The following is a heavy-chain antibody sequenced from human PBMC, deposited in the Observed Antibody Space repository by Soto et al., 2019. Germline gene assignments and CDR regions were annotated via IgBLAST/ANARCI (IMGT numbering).Heavy chain of an antibody. V-gene: IGHV3-21*01. Sequence: EVQLVESGGDLVRPGGSLRLSCAASGFDLNYYSMNWVRQAPAKGLEWDSSISPRSDDIYYADSVKGRFTISRDNAKNSVYLQMNSLRDEDTAVYYCARPRGPRGYDLIDYWGQGTLVIVSS. CDR2: ISPRSDDI. D-gene: IGHD5-12*01. J-gene: IGHJ4*02. CDR3: ARPRGPRGYDLIDY. CDR1: GFDLNYYS.